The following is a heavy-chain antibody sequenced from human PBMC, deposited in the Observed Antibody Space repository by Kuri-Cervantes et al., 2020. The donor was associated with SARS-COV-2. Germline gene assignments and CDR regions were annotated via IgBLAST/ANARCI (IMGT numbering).Heavy chain of an antibody. J-gene: IGHJ6*02. CDR1: GYSFTSYW. D-gene: IGHD2-2*02. CDR2: IDPSDSYT. CDR3: ARLPCSSTSCYTRYDDYGMDV. V-gene: IGHV5-10-1*01. Sequence: KVSCKGSGYSFTSYWISWVRQMPGKGLEWMGRIDPSDSYTNYSPSFQGHVTISADKSISTAYLQWSSLKASDTAMYYCARLPCSSTSCYTRYDDYGMDVWGQGTTVTVSS.